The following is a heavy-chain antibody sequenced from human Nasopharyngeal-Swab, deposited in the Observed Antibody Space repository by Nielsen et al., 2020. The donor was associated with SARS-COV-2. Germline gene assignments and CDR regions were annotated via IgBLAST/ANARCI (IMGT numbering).Heavy chain of an antibody. CDR1: GFTFSSYG. CDR3: ARGAVAGDEAFDY. D-gene: IGHD6-19*01. J-gene: IGHJ4*02. V-gene: IGHV3-30*03. CDR2: ISYDGSNK. Sequence: GGSLRLSCAASGFTFSSYGMHWVRQAPGKGLEWVAVISYDGSNKYYADSVKGRFTISRDNSKNTLYLQMNSLRAEDTAVYYCARGAVAGDEAFDYWGQGTLVTVSS.